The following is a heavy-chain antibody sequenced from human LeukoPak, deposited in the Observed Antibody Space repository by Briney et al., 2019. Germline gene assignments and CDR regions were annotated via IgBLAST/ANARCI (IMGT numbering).Heavy chain of an antibody. V-gene: IGHV3-21*01. D-gene: IGHD3-22*01. J-gene: IGHJ4*02. CDR1: GYTFSYFS. CDR3: VRLRRNSDRSGYYYYYDY. CDR2: ISVRSNYR. Sequence: PGGSLRLSCAASGYTFSYFSVNLVRQAPGKGLEWVSSISVRSNYRYYADSVRGRFTISRDDARDSLFLQMNSLRAEDTAVYFCVRLRRNSDRSGYYYYYDYWGQGTLVTVSS.